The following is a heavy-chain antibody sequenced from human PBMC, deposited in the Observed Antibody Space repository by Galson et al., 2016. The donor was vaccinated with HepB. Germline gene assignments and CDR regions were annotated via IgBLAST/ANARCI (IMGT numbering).Heavy chain of an antibody. J-gene: IGHJ4*02. Sequence: SLRLSCAASGFSFSTYAMTWVRQAPGKGLEWVSTFTGSGGTTYYADSVKGRFTISRDNSKNTLYLQMNSLRAEDTAIYYCAKDFYSSGSCYIWGQGTLVTVSS. CDR2: FTGSGGTT. D-gene: IGHD3-10*01. V-gene: IGHV3-23*01. CDR1: GFSFSTYA. CDR3: AKDFYSSGSCYI.